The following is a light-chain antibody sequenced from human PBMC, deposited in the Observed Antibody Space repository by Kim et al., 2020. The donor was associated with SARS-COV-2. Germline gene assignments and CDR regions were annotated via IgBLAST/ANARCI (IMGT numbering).Light chain of an antibody. CDR1: KLGDKY. V-gene: IGLV3-1*01. J-gene: IGLJ2*01. CDR3: QAWDSSVV. Sequence: YVSQGQTASITCSGDKLGDKYACWYQQKPGQSPVLVIYQDSKRPSGIPERFSGSNSGNTATLTISGTQAMDEADYYCQAWDSSVVFGGGTQLTVL. CDR2: QDS.